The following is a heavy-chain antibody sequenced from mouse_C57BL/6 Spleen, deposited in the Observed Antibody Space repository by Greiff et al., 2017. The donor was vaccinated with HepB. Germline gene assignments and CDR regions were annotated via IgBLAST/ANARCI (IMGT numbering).Heavy chain of an antibody. CDR2: INPSNGGT. V-gene: IGHV1-53*01. CDR1: GYTFTSYW. Sequence: QVQLQQPGTELVKPGASVKLSCKASGYTFTSYWMHWVKQRPGQGLEWIGNINPSNGGTNYNEKFKSKATLTVDKSSSTAYMQLSSLTSEDSAVYYCARCGYYDGSSYVYYAMDYWGQGTSVTFSS. D-gene: IGHD1-1*01. J-gene: IGHJ4*01. CDR3: ARCGYYDGSSYVYYAMDY.